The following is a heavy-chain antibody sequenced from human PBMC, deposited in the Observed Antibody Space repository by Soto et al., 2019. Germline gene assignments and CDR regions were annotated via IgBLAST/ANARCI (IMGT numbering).Heavy chain of an antibody. CDR1: GGSISSYY. Sequence: SETLSLTCTVSGGSISSYYWSWIRQPPGKGLEWTGYIYYSGSTNYNPSLKSRVTISVDTSKNQFSLKLSSVTAADTAVYYCAGSNYYGSGSYYPSWDPYFDYWGQGTLVTVSS. CDR2: IYYSGST. J-gene: IGHJ4*02. CDR3: AGSNYYGSGSYYPSWDPYFDY. D-gene: IGHD3-10*01. V-gene: IGHV4-59*01.